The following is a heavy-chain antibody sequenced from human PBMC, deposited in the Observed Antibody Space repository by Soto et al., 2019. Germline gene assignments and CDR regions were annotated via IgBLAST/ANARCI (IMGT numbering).Heavy chain of an antibody. CDR3: AKGLLTNAWTTCGS. Sequence: QVQLVESGGGAVQPGRSLRLSCAASGFTFDSHGMHWVRQAPGKGLEWVAVISSDGNNKYYADSVKGRFTISRDNFNNILYLQMSSMRAEETAVDYCAKGLLTNAWTTCGSWGQGTLVTVSS. CDR2: ISSDGNNK. V-gene: IGHV3-30*18. CDR1: GFTFDSHG. D-gene: IGHD4-17*01. J-gene: IGHJ5*02.